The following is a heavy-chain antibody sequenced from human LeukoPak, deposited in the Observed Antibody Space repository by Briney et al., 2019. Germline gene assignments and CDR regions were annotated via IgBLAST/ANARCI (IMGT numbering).Heavy chain of an antibody. J-gene: IGHJ6*03. CDR1: GGSISSGSYY. Sequence: PSETLSLTCTVSGGSISSGSYYWSWIRPPGKGLEWIGSIYYSGSTYYNPSLKSRVTILVDTSKNQFSLKLSSVTAADTAVYYCARVDYYYYYMDVWGKGTTVTVSS. CDR2: IYYSGST. CDR3: ARVDYYYYYMDV. V-gene: IGHV4-39*07.